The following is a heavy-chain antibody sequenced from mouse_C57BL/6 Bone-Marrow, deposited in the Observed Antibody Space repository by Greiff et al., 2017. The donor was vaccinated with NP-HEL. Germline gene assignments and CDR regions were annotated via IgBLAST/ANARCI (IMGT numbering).Heavy chain of an antibody. CDR2: IDPSDSYT. Sequence: QVHVKQPGAELVKPGASVKLSCKASGYTFTSYWMQWVKQRPGQGLEWIGEIDPSDSYTNYNQKFKGKATLTVDTSSSTAYMQLSSLTSEDSAVYYCALRVKGYYYAMDYWGQGTSVTGSS. CDR3: ALRVKGYYYAMDY. V-gene: IGHV1-50*01. CDR1: GYTFTSYW. D-gene: IGHD2-2*01. J-gene: IGHJ4*01.